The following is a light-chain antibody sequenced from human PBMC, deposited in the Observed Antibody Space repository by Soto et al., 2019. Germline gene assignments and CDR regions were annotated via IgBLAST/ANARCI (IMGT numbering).Light chain of an antibody. J-gene: IGLJ2*01. V-gene: IGLV2-14*03. CDR2: DVS. Sequence: QSALTQPASVSGSPGQSITISCTGTSSDIGGYNYVSWYQQHPGKAPRLMIYDVSNRPSGVANRFSGSKSGNTASLTISGLQPEDEGDYYCSSYTSISTVVFGGGTKLTVL. CDR1: SSDIGGYNY. CDR3: SSYTSISTVV.